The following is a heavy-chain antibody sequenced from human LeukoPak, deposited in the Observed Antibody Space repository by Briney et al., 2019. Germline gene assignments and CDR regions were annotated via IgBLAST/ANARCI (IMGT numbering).Heavy chain of an antibody. CDR2: IRTNGDST. Sequence: GGSLRLSCAASGFTLSRNAMTWVRQAPEKGLEWVSTIRTNGDSTHYADSVKGRFTISRDNSKDTLYLQMNSMRGEDSAIYYCAKGQELDDGVFDSWGQGTLVTVSS. CDR3: AKGQELDDGVFDS. V-gene: IGHV3-23*01. D-gene: IGHD1-1*01. CDR1: GFTLSRNA. J-gene: IGHJ4*02.